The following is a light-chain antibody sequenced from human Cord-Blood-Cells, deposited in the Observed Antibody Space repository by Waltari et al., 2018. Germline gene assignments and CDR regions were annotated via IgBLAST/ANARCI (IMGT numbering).Light chain of an antibody. CDR2: KAS. J-gene: IGKJ1*01. Sequence: DIQMTRSPSTLSASLGDRVTLTCRASQSISSWLAWYQQKPGKAPKLLIYKASSLESGVPSRFSGSGSGTEFTLTISSLQPDDFATYYCQQYNSYSWTFGQGTKVEIK. CDR3: QQYNSYSWT. CDR1: QSISSW. V-gene: IGKV1-5*03.